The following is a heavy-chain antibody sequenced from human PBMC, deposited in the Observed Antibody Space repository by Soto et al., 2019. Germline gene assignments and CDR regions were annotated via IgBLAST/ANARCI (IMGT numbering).Heavy chain of an antibody. J-gene: IGHJ5*02. Sequence: PGGSLRLSCAASGFTLSNYGMHWVRQAPGKGLEWVAVLRDDADDAYYVDSVKGRFTISRDNSKNTLYLQMNYLRAEDTAVYYCARPYSSNSNWFDPWGQGTLVT. CDR2: LRDDADDA. CDR1: GFTLSNYG. V-gene: IGHV3-33*01. D-gene: IGHD6-19*01. CDR3: ARPYSSNSNWFDP.